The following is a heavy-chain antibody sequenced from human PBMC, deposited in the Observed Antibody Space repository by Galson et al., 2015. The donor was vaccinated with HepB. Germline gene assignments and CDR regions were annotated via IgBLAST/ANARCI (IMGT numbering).Heavy chain of an antibody. J-gene: IGHJ4*02. V-gene: IGHV3-30-3*01. CDR3: ARESYTQAAFDY. D-gene: IGHD1-26*01. CDR1: GFTFSSYA. Sequence: SLRLSCAASGFTFSSYAMHWVRQAPGKGLEWVAVISYDGSNKYYADSVKGRFTISRDNSKNTLYLQMNSLRAEDTAVYYCARESYTQAAFDYWGQGTLVTVSS. CDR2: ISYDGSNK.